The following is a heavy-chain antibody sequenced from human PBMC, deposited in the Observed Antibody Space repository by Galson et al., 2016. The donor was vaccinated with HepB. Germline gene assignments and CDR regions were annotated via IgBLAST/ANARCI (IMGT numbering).Heavy chain of an antibody. CDR2: ISTNSGNT. CDR3: ALESNTPNWFDP. V-gene: IGHV1-18*04. J-gene: IGHJ5*02. D-gene: IGHD2-8*01. Sequence: SVKVSCKASGYIFTSNGVSWVRQAPGQGLEWMGWISTNSGNTDYAQKFQGRVTITADKSASTAYMELRSLRSEATALYYSALESNTPNWFDPWGQGTLVTVSS. CDR1: GYIFTSNG.